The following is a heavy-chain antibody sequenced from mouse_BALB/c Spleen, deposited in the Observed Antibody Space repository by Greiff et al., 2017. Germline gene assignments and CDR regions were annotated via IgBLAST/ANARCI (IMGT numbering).Heavy chain of an antibody. D-gene: IGHD2-2*01. CDR3: VRSYGYDEEFAY. J-gene: IGHJ3*01. CDR1: GFTFNTNA. V-gene: IGHV10S3*01. CDR2: IRSKSNNYAT. Sequence: EVQLVETGGGLVQPKGSLKLSCAASGFTFNTNAMNWVRQAPGKGLEWVARIRSKSNNYATYYADSVKDRFTISRDDSQSMLYLQMNNLKTEDTAMYYCVRSYGYDEEFAYWGQGTLVTVSA.